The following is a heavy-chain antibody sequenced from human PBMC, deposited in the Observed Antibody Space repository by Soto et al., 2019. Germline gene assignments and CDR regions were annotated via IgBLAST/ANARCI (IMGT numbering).Heavy chain of an antibody. V-gene: IGHV1-3*01. CDR2: ISAVNGNT. D-gene: IGHD2-15*01. Sequence: ASVKVSCKASGYTFTNYAIHWVRQAPGQNLEWMGWISAVNGNTKYSQRFQGRVTITRNTSTSTAYMELSSLRSEDTAVYYCARAGRGYCSGGSCHWAAFDIWGQGTMVTVSS. CDR1: GYTFTNYA. CDR3: ARAGRGYCSGGSCHWAAFDI. J-gene: IGHJ3*02.